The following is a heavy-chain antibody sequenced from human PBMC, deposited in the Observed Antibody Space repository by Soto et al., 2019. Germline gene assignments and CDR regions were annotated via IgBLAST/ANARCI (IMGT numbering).Heavy chain of an antibody. J-gene: IGHJ6*02. Sequence: EVQLVESGGDLVKPGGSLRLSCAASGFTFSTYDMNWVRQAPGKGLEWVSTISSSSSYIYYADSLKGRFTVSRDNAMNSLYLQMNSLRAEDTAVYYCARQGLGQHLYGMDVWGQGTTVTVSS. CDR1: GFTFSTYD. CDR3: ARQGLGQHLYGMDV. CDR2: ISSSSSYI. V-gene: IGHV3-21*01.